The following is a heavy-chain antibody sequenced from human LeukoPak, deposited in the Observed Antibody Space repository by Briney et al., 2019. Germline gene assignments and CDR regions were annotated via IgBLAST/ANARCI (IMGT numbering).Heavy chain of an antibody. Sequence: GGSLRLSCAASGFTFSSYWMSWVRQAPGKGLEWVANIKQDGSEKYYVDSVKGRFTISRDNAKNSLYLQMNSLRAEDTAVYYCARRGGRGATPFDYWGQGTLVTVSS. D-gene: IGHD1-26*01. CDR1: GFTFSSYW. CDR3: ARRGGRGATPFDY. CDR2: IKQDGSEK. J-gene: IGHJ4*02. V-gene: IGHV3-7*01.